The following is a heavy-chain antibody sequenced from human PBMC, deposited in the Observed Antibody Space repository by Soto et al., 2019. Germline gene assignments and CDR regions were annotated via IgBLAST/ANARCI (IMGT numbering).Heavy chain of an antibody. CDR2: IKQDGSEK. J-gene: IGHJ4*02. V-gene: IGHV3-7*01. Sequence: EVQLVESGGGLVQPGGSLRLSCAASGFTFSTYWMSWVRQAPGKGLEWVANIKQDGSEKYYVDSVKGRFTISRDNAQNPMYLQMTSLRAEDTAVYYCASRVGYCSGTSCFDHWGQGTLVTVSS. CDR3: ASRVGYCSGTSCFDH. D-gene: IGHD2-15*01. CDR1: GFTFSTYW.